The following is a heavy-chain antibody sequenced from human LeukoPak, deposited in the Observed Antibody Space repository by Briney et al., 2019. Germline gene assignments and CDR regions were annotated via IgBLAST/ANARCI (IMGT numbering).Heavy chain of an antibody. D-gene: IGHD4-17*01. V-gene: IGHV1-2*02. Sequence: ASVKVCCKASGYTFTGYYMHWVRQAPGQGVEWMGWINPNSGGTNYAQKFQGRVTMTRDTSISTAYMELSRLRSDDTAVYYCAASMTTVTTNYYYGMDVWGQGTTVTVSS. CDR1: GYTFTGYY. J-gene: IGHJ6*02. CDR2: INPNSGGT. CDR3: AASMTTVTTNYYYGMDV.